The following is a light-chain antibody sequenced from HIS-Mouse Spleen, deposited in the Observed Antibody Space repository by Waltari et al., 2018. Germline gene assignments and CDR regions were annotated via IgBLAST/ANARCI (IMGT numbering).Light chain of an antibody. Sequence: KAPKLKIYDVSNRFSGSKSGNTASLTISGLQAEDEADYYCSSYTSSSTRHVFGTGTKVTVL. V-gene: IGLV2-14*03. CDR2: DVS. CDR3: SSYTSSSTRHV. J-gene: IGLJ1*01.